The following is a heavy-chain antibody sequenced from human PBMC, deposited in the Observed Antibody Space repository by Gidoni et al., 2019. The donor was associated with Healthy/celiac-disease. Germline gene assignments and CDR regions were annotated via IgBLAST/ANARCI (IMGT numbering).Heavy chain of an antibody. D-gene: IGHD1-26*01. V-gene: IGHV3-11*05. CDR1: GFTFSDYY. Sequence: QVQLVESGGGLVKPGGSLRLSCASSGFTFSDYYMSWIRQAPGKGLEWVSYISSSSSYTNYADSVKGRFTISRDNAKNSLYLQMNSLRAEDTAVYYCARGGRRGNWFDPWGQGTLVTVSS. J-gene: IGHJ5*02. CDR3: ARGGRRGNWFDP. CDR2: ISSSSSYT.